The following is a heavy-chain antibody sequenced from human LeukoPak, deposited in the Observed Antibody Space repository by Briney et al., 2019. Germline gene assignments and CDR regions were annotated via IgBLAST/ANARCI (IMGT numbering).Heavy chain of an antibody. CDR3: AKDSQSVAFFLDDAFDL. Sequence: GGSLRLSCAASGFTFSNAWMSWVRQTPGKGLEWLSVISATGSTTYYADSVRGRFTISRDNSKNTLYLQMNSLRAEDTAVYYCAKDSQSVAFFLDDAFDLWGQGTIVTVSA. CDR2: ISATGSTT. D-gene: IGHD2/OR15-2a*01. CDR1: GFTFSNAW. V-gene: IGHV3-23*01. J-gene: IGHJ3*01.